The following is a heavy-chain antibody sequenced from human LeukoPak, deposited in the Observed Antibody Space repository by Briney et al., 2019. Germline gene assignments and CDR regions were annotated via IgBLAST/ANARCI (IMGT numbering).Heavy chain of an antibody. V-gene: IGHV5-51*01. CDR1: AYSLTNYW. Sequence: GESLKISCEGSAYSLTNYWIAWVRQMPGKGLECMGITYPDDSDTRYSPSFQGQVTISADKSISTAYLQWSSLKASDTAMYYCARHGGGFDYWGQGTLVTVSS. CDR3: ARHGGGFDY. J-gene: IGHJ4*02. CDR2: TYPDDSDT.